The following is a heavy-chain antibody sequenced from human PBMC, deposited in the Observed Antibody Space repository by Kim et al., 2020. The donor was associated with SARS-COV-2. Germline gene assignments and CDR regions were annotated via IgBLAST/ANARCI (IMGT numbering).Heavy chain of an antibody. CDR1: GFTFSSYA. V-gene: IGHV3-23*01. CDR3: TKRSGGHHPVMFTALGF. CDR2: ISGSGGST. J-gene: IGHJ4*02. Sequence: GGSLRLSCAASGFTFSSYAMSWVRQAPGKGLEWVSDISGSGGSTYYADSVKGRFTISRDNSKNTLYLQMNSLRAEDTAVYYCTKRSGGHHPVMFTALGFLGPGTLVTVPS. D-gene: IGHD2-15*01.